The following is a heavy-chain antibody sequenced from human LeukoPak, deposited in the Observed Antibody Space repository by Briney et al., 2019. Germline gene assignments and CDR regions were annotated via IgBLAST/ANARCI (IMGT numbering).Heavy chain of an antibody. CDR3: AREGYCSSTSCYFNYYYYMDV. D-gene: IGHD2-2*01. V-gene: IGHV4-61*02. J-gene: IGHJ6*03. CDR2: IYTSGST. CDR1: GASISSGSYY. Sequence: PSETLSLTCTVSGASISSGSYYWSWIRQPAGKGLEWIGRIYTSGSTNYNPSLKSRVTISVDTSKNQFSLKLSSVTAADTAVYYCAREGYCSSTSCYFNYYYYMDVWGKGTTVTISS.